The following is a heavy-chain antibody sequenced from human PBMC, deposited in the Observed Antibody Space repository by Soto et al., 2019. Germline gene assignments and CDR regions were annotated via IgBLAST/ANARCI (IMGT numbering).Heavy chain of an antibody. CDR2: ISKDGSTK. CDR1: GFVYTTYS. V-gene: IGHV3-30-3*01. J-gene: IGHJ6*02. CDR3: ARDQFPTNTYYGMDV. Sequence: GGSLRLSCAASGFVYTTYSMHWVRQAPGKGLEWVAVISKDGSTKYYADSVKGRFTTSRDNSKNTLYLQMSSLRDEDTAVYYCARDQFPTNTYYGMDVWGQGT. D-gene: IGHD2-8*01.